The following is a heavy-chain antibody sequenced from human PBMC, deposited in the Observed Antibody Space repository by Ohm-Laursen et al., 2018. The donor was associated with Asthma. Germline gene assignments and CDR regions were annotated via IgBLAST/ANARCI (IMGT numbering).Heavy chain of an antibody. CDR1: GGTFSSYA. V-gene: IGHV1-69*13. CDR3: ARETEYSSSPQFDY. D-gene: IGHD6-6*01. CDR2: IIPIFGTA. Sequence: SVKVSCKASGGTFSSYAISWVRQAPGQGLEWMGGIIPIFGTANYAQKFQGRVTITADESTSTAYMELNSLRAEDTAVYYCARETEYSSSPQFDYWGQGTLVTVSS. J-gene: IGHJ4*02.